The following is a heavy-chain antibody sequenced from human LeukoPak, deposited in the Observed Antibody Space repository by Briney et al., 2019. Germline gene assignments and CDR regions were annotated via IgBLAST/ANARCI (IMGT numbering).Heavy chain of an antibody. CDR3: ARGFSSTSWENDY. D-gene: IGHD2-2*01. V-gene: IGHV4-34*01. J-gene: IGHJ4*02. CDR1: GGSFSGYY. CDR2: INHGGST. Sequence: SETLSLTCAVYGGSFSGYYWSWIRQPPGKGLEWIGEINHGGSTNYNPSLKSRVTISVDTSKNQFSLKLSSVTAADTAVYYCARGFSSTSWENDYWGQGTLVTVSS.